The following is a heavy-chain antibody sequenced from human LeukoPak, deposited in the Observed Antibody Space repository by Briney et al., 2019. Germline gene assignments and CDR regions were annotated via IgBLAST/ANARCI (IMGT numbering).Heavy chain of an antibody. Sequence: GGSLRLSCSASGFTFSSYAMSWVRQAPGKGLEWVSGISGSGGTTYYADSVKGRFTISRDNSKNTLYLQMNSLRAEDTAVYYCAKGRSYIAAAGTSDYWGQGTLVTVSS. CDR1: GFTFSSYA. J-gene: IGHJ4*02. CDR2: ISGSGGTT. CDR3: AKGRSYIAAAGTSDY. D-gene: IGHD6-13*01. V-gene: IGHV3-23*01.